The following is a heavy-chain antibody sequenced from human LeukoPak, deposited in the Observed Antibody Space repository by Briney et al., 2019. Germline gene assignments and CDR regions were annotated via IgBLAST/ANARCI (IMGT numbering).Heavy chain of an antibody. CDR1: GYTFTGYY. CDR2: INPNSGGT. Sequence: ASVKVSCKASGYTFTGYYMHWVRQAPGQGLEWMGWINPNSGGTNYAQKFQGRVTMTRDTSISSAYMELSRLRSDDTAVYYCARAGMATYPYFDYWGQGTLVTVSS. J-gene: IGHJ4*02. CDR3: ARAGMATYPYFDY. D-gene: IGHD5-24*01. V-gene: IGHV1-2*02.